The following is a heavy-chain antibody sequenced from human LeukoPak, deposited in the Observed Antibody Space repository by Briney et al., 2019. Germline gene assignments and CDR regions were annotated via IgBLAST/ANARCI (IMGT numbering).Heavy chain of an antibody. D-gene: IGHD6-6*01. Sequence: GGSLRLSCATSGFTFSSYGMSWVRQAPGKGLEWISAISAGGDSTYYADSVRGRFTISKDESKTTLFLQMNSLRAEDTAIYYCAAPPRAGARPPYDYWGHGVQVTVSS. J-gene: IGHJ4*01. CDR1: GFTFSSYG. CDR2: ISAGGDST. V-gene: IGHV3-23*01. CDR3: AAPPRAGARPPYDY.